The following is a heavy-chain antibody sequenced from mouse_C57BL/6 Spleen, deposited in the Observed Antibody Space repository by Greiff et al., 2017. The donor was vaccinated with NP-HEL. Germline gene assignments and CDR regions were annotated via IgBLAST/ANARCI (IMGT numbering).Heavy chain of an antibody. CDR1: GYTFTSYG. V-gene: IGHV1-81*01. D-gene: IGHD5-1-1*01. Sequence: QVQLQQSGAELARPGASVKLSCKASGYTFTSYGISWVKQRTGQGLVWIGEIYPRSGNTYYNEKFKGKATLTADKSSSTAYMELRSLTSEDSAVYFCEREKIPWGQGTTLTVSS. J-gene: IGHJ2*01. CDR3: EREKIP. CDR2: IYPRSGNT.